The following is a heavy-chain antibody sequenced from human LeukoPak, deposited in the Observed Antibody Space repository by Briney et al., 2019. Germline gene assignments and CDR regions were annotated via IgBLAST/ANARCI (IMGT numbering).Heavy chain of an antibody. Sequence: ASVKLSCKASGYTFTGYYMHWVRQAPGQGLEWVGWINPNSGGTTYAQKFQGRVTNHRDTSISTAYMELSRLRSDDTAVYYCASSRRYSYGLRFLFDYWGQGTLVTVSS. J-gene: IGHJ4*02. CDR1: GYTFTGYY. V-gene: IGHV1-2*02. CDR2: INPNSGGT. D-gene: IGHD5-18*01. CDR3: ASSRRYSYGLRFLFDY.